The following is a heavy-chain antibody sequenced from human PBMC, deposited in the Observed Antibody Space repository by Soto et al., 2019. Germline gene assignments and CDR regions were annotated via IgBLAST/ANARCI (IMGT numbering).Heavy chain of an antibody. CDR2: ISTDGSTT. Sequence: GGSLRLSCAASGFTFSSFAMSWVRRAPGKGLVWVSHISTDGSTTSYANSVRGRFTISRDNAENTLYLQMNSLRAEDTAVYYCVSGYCSGATCFYWGQGTLVTVSS. J-gene: IGHJ4*02. CDR3: VSGYCSGATCFY. CDR1: GFTFSSFA. D-gene: IGHD2-15*01. V-gene: IGHV3-74*01.